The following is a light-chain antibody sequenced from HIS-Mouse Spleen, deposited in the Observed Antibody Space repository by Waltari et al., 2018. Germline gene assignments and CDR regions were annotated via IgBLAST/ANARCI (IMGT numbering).Light chain of an antibody. CDR2: DVS. CDR1: SSDVGGYND. Sequence: QSALTQPRSVSGSPGQSLTISCTGTSSDVGGYNDVSWYQQHPGKAPKHMLYDVSKRPSGVPDRFSGSKSGNTASLTISGLQAEDEADYYCCSYAGSYTWVFGGGTKLTVL. CDR3: CSYAGSYTWV. J-gene: IGLJ3*02. V-gene: IGLV2-11*01.